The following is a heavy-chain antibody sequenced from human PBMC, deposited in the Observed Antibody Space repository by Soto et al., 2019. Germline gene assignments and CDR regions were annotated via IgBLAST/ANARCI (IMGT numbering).Heavy chain of an antibody. V-gene: IGHV4-31*03. J-gene: IGHJ6*02. D-gene: IGHD3-3*01. CDR3: ARSWSGYRTDYYYYGMDV. Sequence: SETLSLTCTVSGGSISSGGYYWSWIRQHPGKGLEWIGYIYYSGSTYYNPSLKSRVTISVDTSKNQFSLKLSSVTAADTAVYYCARSWSGYRTDYYYYGMDVWGQGTTVTVSS. CDR1: GGSISSGGYY. CDR2: IYYSGST.